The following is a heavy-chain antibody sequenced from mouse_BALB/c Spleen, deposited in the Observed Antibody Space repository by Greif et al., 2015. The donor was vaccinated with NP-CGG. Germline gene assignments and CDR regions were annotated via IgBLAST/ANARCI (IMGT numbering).Heavy chain of an antibody. V-gene: IGHV7-3*02. Sequence: EVKLVESGGGLVQPGGSLRLSCATSGFTFTDYYMSWVRQPPGKAPEWLGFIRNKANGYTTEYSASVKGRFTISRDNSQSILYLQMNTLRAEDSATYYCARDVGFDYWGQGTTLTVSS. D-gene: IGHD4-1*01. CDR3: ARDVGFDY. CDR2: IRNKANGYTT. CDR1: GFTFTDYY. J-gene: IGHJ2*01.